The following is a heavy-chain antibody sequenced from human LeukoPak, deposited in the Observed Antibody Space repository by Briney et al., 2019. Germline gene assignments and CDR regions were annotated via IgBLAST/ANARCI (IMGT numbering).Heavy chain of an antibody. CDR1: GFTFSSYG. CDR3: ARGTWLNKLFDY. Sequence: GGSLRLSCAASGFTFSSYGMSWVRQAPGKGLEWVSAISGSGGSTYYADSVKGRFTISRDNSKNTLYLQMNSLRAEDTAVYYCARGTWLNKLFDYWGQGTLVTVSS. CDR2: ISGSGGST. J-gene: IGHJ4*02. D-gene: IGHD1/OR15-1a*01. V-gene: IGHV3-23*01.